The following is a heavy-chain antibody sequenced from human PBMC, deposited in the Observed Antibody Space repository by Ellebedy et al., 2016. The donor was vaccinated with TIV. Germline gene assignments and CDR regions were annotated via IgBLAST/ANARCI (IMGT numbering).Heavy chain of an antibody. V-gene: IGHV3-23*01. CDR3: AKGRGGGSDSSAPRYYFDY. J-gene: IGHJ4*02. CDR2: ISNTGSRT. CDR1: GFTFSSYA. D-gene: IGHD3-22*01. Sequence: PGGSLRPSCAASGFTFSSYAMSWVRQAPGKGLEWVLTISNTGSRTYYADSVEARFIISRDNSKKTLYLQMNSLRAKDTAVYYCAKGRGGGSDSSAPRYYFDYWGLGTLVTVSS.